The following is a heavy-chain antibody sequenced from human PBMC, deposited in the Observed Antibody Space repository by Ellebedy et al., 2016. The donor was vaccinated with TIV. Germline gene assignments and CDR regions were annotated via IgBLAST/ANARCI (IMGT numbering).Heavy chain of an antibody. D-gene: IGHD1-26*01. CDR3: TMGSS. CDR1: GFIFKTYA. CDR2: ISGSTNYI. J-gene: IGHJ5*02. V-gene: IGHV3-21*01. Sequence: GGSLRLXXAASGFIFKTYAMNWVRPAPGKGLEWLSSISGSTNYIHYADSLKGRFTISRDNAKNSLYLQLNSLGVEDTAVYYCTMGSSWGRGTLVIVSS.